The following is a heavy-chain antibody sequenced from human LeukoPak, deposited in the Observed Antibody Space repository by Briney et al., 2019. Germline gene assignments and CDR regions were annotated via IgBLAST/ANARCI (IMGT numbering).Heavy chain of an antibody. D-gene: IGHD1-1*01. CDR3: ARDYKDAFDI. CDR1: GGSNSSYY. Sequence: SETLSLTCTVSGGSNSSYYWSWIRQPPGKGLEWIGYIYYSGSTNYNPSLKSRVTISVDTSKNQFSLKLSSVTAADTAVYYCARDYKDAFDIWGQGTMVAVSS. V-gene: IGHV4-59*01. CDR2: IYYSGST. J-gene: IGHJ3*02.